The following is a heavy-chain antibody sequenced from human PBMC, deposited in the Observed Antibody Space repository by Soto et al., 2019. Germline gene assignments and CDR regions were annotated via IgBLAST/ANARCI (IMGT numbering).Heavy chain of an antibody. V-gene: IGHV3-30*18. CDR2: ISYDGSNK. Sequence: GGSLRLSCAASGFTFSSYGMHWVRQAPGKGLEWVAVISYDGSNKYYADSVKGRFTISRDNSKNTLYLQMNSLRAEDTAVYYCAKDPSTSLVWFGELFDYWGQGTLVTVSS. J-gene: IGHJ4*02. D-gene: IGHD3-10*01. CDR1: GFTFSSYG. CDR3: AKDPSTSLVWFGELFDY.